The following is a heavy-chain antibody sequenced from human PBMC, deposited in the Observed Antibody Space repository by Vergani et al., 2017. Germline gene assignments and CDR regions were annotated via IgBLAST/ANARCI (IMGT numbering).Heavy chain of an antibody. V-gene: IGHV5-51*01. CDR1: GYSFTSYW. CDR2: IYPGDSDT. J-gene: IGHJ6*02. Sequence: EVQLVPSGAEVKTPGESLTISCKGSGYSFTSYWIGWVRQMPGKGLEWMGIIYPGDSDTRYSPSFQGQVTISADKSISTAYLQWSSLKASDTAMYYCARGNYGSGSYTFYYYYGMDVWGQGTTVTVSS. D-gene: IGHD3-10*01. CDR3: ARGNYGSGSYTFYYYYGMDV.